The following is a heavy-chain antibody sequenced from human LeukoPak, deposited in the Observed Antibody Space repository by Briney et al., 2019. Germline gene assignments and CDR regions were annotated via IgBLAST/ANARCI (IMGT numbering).Heavy chain of an antibody. CDR2: IKPDGSNQ. Sequence: GGSLRLSCAASAFSFTTSWMTWVRQAPGKRLERVANIKPDGSNQYYVDSLKGRFTISRDNPNNSLFLHMTGLRVEDTAVYFCARDPGGSAWGAFDVWGRGTMVTVSS. V-gene: IGHV3-7*01. CDR1: AFSFTTSW. CDR3: ARDPGGSAWGAFDV. D-gene: IGHD7-27*01. J-gene: IGHJ3*01.